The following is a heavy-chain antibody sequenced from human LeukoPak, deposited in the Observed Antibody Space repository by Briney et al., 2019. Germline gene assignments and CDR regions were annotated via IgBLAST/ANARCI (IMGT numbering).Heavy chain of an antibody. J-gene: IGHJ4*02. CDR3: ARAYNLGYCSGGSCLHFDY. CDR1: GYTFTSYD. V-gene: IGHV1-8*01. Sequence: ASVKVSCTASGYTFTSYDINWVRQATGQGLEWMGWMNPNSGNTGYAQKFQGRVTMTRNTSISTAYMELSSLRSEDTAVYYCARAYNLGYCSGGSCLHFDYWGQGTLVTVSS. D-gene: IGHD2-15*01. CDR2: MNPNSGNT.